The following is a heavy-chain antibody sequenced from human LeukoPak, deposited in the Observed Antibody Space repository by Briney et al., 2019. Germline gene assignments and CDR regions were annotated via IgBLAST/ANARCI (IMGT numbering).Heavy chain of an antibody. CDR1: GGSISSYY. D-gene: IGHD2-21*02. Sequence: SETLSLTCTVSGGSISSYYWSWIRQPPGKGLEWIGYIYYSGSTNYNPSLKSRATISVDTSKNQFSLKLSSVTAADTAVYYCASGMVTPYGMDVWGQGTTVTVSS. J-gene: IGHJ6*02. V-gene: IGHV4-59*01. CDR3: ASGMVTPYGMDV. CDR2: IYYSGST.